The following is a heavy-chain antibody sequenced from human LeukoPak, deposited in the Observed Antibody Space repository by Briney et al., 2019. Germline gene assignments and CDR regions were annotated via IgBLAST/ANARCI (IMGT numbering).Heavy chain of an antibody. Sequence: GGSLRLSCAASGFTFSSYWMHWVRHAPGKGLVWVSRINSDGSSTSYADSVKGRFTISRDNAKNTLYLQMNSLRAEDTAVYYCARESRWLNAFDIWGQGTMVTVSS. V-gene: IGHV3-74*01. CDR2: INSDGSST. CDR1: GFTFSSYW. CDR3: ARESRWLNAFDI. J-gene: IGHJ3*02. D-gene: IGHD3-22*01.